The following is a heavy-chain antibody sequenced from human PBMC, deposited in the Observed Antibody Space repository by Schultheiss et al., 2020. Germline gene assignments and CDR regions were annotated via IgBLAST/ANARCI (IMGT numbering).Heavy chain of an antibody. CDR2: ISSNGGST. D-gene: IGHD4-23*01. Sequence: CGSLRLSGAASGFTFSSYAMHWVRQAPGKGLEYVSAISSNGGSTYYANSVKGRFTISRDNSKNTLYLQMGSLRADDTALYYCAKADRWYPFDFWGQGTLVTVSS. CDR3: AKADRWYPFDF. V-gene: IGHV3-64*01. CDR1: GFTFSSYA. J-gene: IGHJ4*02.